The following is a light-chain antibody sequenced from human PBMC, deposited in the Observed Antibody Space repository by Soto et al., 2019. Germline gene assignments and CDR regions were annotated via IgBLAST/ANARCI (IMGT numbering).Light chain of an antibody. V-gene: IGKV3-20*01. J-gene: IGKJ4*01. Sequence: EIVLTPSPGTLSLSPGEIATLSCMASQSVSSSYLAWYQQKPGQAPRLLIYGASSRATGIPDRFSGSGSGTDFTLTISRLEPEDFAVYYCQKYGSSPLTCGGGTKVDIK. CDR2: GAS. CDR3: QKYGSSPLT. CDR1: QSVSSSY.